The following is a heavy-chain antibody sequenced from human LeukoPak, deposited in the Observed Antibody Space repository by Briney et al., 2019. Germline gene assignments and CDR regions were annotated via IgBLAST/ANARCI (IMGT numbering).Heavy chain of an antibody. D-gene: IGHD3-10*01. V-gene: IGHV3-21*01. J-gene: IGHJ4*02. CDR1: GFTFSSYS. Sequence: GGSLRLSCAASGFTFSSYSMNWVRQAPGKGLEWVSSISSSSSYIYYAESVKGRFTTSRDNAKNSLYLKMNSLRAEDTAVYYCARDEGGEYYYGSGSYNYWGQGTLVTVSS. CDR2: ISSSSSYI. CDR3: ARDEGGEYYYGSGSYNY.